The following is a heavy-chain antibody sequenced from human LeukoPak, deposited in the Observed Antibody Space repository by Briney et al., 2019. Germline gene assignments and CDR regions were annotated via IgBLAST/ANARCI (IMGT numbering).Heavy chain of an antibody. Sequence: GGSLRLSCAASGVIFSGYAMHWVRQAPGKGLEWEAVISYDGTEKHYGDSVKGRFTISRDNSKNTLYLQMNSLRADDTAVYYCARVGSSSQEFDYWGQGTLVTVSS. CDR1: GVIFSGYA. J-gene: IGHJ4*02. D-gene: IGHD2-2*01. CDR3: ARVGSSSQEFDY. CDR2: ISYDGTEK. V-gene: IGHV3-30-3*01.